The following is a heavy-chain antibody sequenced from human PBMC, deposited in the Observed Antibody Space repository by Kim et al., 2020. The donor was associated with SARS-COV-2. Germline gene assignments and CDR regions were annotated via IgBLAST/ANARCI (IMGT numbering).Heavy chain of an antibody. CDR1: GGSFGHYF. CDR3: ALDP. CDR2: IKESGVN. J-gene: IGHJ5*02. Sequence: SQTLSLTCAVYGGSFGHYFRHWVRQSPGKGLEWIGEIKESGVNNYNPSLKSRATISADTSKNPFSLKKNPVTAPDTAPYYCALDP. V-gene: IGHV4-34*01.